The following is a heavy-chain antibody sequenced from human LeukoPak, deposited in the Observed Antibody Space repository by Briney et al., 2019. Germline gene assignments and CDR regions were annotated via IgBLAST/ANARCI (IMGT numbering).Heavy chain of an antibody. V-gene: IGHV4-59*01. J-gene: IGHJ3*02. CDR3: ARGVLGYDSSGSDAFDI. CDR2: IYYSGST. CDR1: GGSTSSYY. D-gene: IGHD3-22*01. Sequence: SETLSLTCTVSGGSTSSYYWSWIRQPPGKGLEWIGYIYYSGSTNYNPSLKSRVTISVDTSKNQFSLKLSSVTAADTAVYYCARGVLGYDSSGSDAFDIWGQGTMVTVSS.